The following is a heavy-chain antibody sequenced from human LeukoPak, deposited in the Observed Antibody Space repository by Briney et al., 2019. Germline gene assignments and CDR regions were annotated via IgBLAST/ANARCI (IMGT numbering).Heavy chain of an antibody. CDR3: AREMQLST. D-gene: IGHD5-18*01. J-gene: IGHJ3*01. V-gene: IGHV3-23*01. Sequence: TGGSLRHSCAASGFTFSGSARSWVRQAPGEGLEWVSLISYSGANSYYTDSVRGRFTISRDNSKDTLFLQMNSLRAEDTAIYYCAREMQLSTWGLGTMVTVSS. CDR1: GFTFSGSA. CDR2: ISYSGANS.